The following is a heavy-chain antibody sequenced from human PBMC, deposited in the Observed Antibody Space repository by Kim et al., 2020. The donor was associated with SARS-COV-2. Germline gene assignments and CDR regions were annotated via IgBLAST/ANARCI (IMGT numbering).Heavy chain of an antibody. CDR2: IYYSGST. D-gene: IGHD1-20*01. CDR1: GGSISSYY. CDR3: ASGNWNYYGMDV. Sequence: SETLSLTCTVSGGSISSYYWSWIRQPPGKGLEWIGYIYYSGSTNYNPSLKSRVTISVDTSKNQFSLKLSSVTAADTAVYYCASGNWNYYGMDVWGQGTTVTVSS. J-gene: IGHJ6*02. V-gene: IGHV4-59*13.